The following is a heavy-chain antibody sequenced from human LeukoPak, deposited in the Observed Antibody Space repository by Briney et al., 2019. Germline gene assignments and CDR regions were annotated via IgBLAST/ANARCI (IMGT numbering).Heavy chain of an antibody. V-gene: IGHV4-59*01. CDR1: GGSISSYY. CDR3: ARDQGVVNHRFDY. D-gene: IGHD3-3*01. J-gene: IGHJ4*02. Sequence: PSETLSLTCTVSGGSISSYYWSWLRQPPGKGLEYIGYTHYSGSTNYNPSLKSRVTISLDTSKNQFSLKLSSVTAADTAVYYCARDQGVVNHRFDYWGQGTLVTVSS. CDR2: THYSGST.